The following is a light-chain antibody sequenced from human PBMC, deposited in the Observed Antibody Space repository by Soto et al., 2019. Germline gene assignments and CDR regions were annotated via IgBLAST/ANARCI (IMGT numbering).Light chain of an antibody. CDR1: SSDVGRYNI. CDR2: EGS. V-gene: IGLV2-14*02. CDR3: SLYTSENTYV. Sequence: QSALTQPASVSGSPGQSITISCTGSSSDVGRYNIVSWYQQHPGKAPKLMIYEGSQRPSGVSDRFSGSKSGNTASLTISGLQAADEADYYCSLYTSENTYVFGTGTKLTVL. J-gene: IGLJ1*01.